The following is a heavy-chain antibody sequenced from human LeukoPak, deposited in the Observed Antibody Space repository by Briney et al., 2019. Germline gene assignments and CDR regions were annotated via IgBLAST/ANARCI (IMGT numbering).Heavy chain of an antibody. CDR1: GGTSITHI. V-gene: IGHV1-69*02. J-gene: IGHJ4*02. Sequence: SVKVSCKASGGTSITHIINWVRQAPGQGLEWMGRIIPMLGIPNYAQKFQGRVTFTADRSTDTAYMALSSLRSEDTAVYYCARHSSRESFYDFDSWGQGALIIVSS. CDR3: ARHSSRESFYDFDS. D-gene: IGHD3-16*01. CDR2: IIPMLGIP.